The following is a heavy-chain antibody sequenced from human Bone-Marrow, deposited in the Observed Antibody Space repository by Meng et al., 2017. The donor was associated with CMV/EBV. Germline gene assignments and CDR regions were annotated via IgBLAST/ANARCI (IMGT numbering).Heavy chain of an antibody. J-gene: IGHJ6*02. V-gene: IGHV4-39*07. CDR3: ARFFWSGFSAMDV. Sequence: SETLSLTCTVSGGSISSSSNYWGWIRQPPGKGPEWIGSVYYSGSTYYNPTLKSRVTISVDTSKNQFSLKLSSVTAADTAMFYCARFFWSGFSAMDVWGQGTTVTVSS. D-gene: IGHD3-3*01. CDR2: VYYSGST. CDR1: GGSISSSSNY.